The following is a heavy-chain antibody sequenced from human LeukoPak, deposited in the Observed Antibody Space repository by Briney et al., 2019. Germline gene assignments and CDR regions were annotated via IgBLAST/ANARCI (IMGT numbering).Heavy chain of an antibody. CDR2: ISSSSSYI. Sequence: GGSLRLSCAASGFTFSSYSMNWVRQAPGKGLEWVSSISSSSSYIYYADSVKGRFAISRDNAKNSLYLQMNSLRAEDTAVYYCAIDYVWGSYSYWGQGTLVTVSS. CDR3: AIDYVWGSYSY. J-gene: IGHJ4*02. D-gene: IGHD3-16*01. CDR1: GFTFSSYS. V-gene: IGHV3-21*01.